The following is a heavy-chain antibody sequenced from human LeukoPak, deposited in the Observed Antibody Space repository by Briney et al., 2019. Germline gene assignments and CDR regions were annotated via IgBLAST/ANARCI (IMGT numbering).Heavy chain of an antibody. V-gene: IGHV3-11*01. Sequence: GGSLRLSYAASGFTFSDYYMTWIRQAPGRGLEWVSHISSSGSTIYYAESVKDRFTISRDNAKNSLFLQMNSLRTEDTAVYYCARDGGNSYFDYWGQGTLVTVSS. J-gene: IGHJ4*02. CDR2: ISSSGSTI. CDR3: ARDGGNSYFDY. D-gene: IGHD4-23*01. CDR1: GFTFSDYY.